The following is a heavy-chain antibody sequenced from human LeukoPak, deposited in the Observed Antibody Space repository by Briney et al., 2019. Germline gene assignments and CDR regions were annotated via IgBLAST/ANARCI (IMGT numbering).Heavy chain of an antibody. CDR2: ISGSGTT. J-gene: IGHJ4*02. D-gene: IGHD6-13*01. CDR1: GFTFSSYA. Sequence: GGSLRLSCAASGFTFSSYAMSWVRQAPGKGLEWVSSISGSGTTYYADSVKGRFTISRDSARNTLYLQMNSLRAEDTAVYYCAKDSGHSSSWYYWGQGTLVTVSS. CDR3: AKDSGHSSSWYY. V-gene: IGHV3-23*01.